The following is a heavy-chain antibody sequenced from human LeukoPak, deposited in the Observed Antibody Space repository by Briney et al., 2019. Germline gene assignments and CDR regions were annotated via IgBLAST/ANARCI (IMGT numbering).Heavy chain of an antibody. J-gene: IGHJ6*03. Sequence: SETLSLTCTVSGGSISSGSNYWTWIRQPAGKGLEWIGRFHTSGSTNYNPSLKSRVTISVDTSKNQFSLKLSSVTAADTAVYYCARDWGVAATPGYMDVWGKGTTVTVSS. V-gene: IGHV4-61*02. D-gene: IGHD3-16*01. CDR3: ARDWGVAATPGYMDV. CDR2: FHTSGST. CDR1: GGSISSGSNY.